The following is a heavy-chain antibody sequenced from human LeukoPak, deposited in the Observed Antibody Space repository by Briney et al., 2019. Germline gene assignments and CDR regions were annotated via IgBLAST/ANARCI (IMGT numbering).Heavy chain of an antibody. V-gene: IGHV1-69*01. CDR2: FNHIYGTT. D-gene: IGHD3-3*01. CDR1: GGSLKNFA. Sequence: GSSVKVSCKASGGSLKNFAISWVRQAPGQGPEWMGGFNHIYGTTNYAQKFQGRVTITVDDYTNIAYLDLSSLRSDDAALYYCARRAEWFSWTRLDAFDIWGQGTMVTVSS. CDR3: ARRAEWFSWTRLDAFDI. J-gene: IGHJ3*02.